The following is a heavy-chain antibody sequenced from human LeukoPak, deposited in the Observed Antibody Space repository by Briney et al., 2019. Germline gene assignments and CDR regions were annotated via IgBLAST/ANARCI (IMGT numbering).Heavy chain of an antibody. D-gene: IGHD2-15*01. CDR2: MNPNSGNT. J-gene: IGHJ6*02. CDR3: ARQPSDIVVVVAAPDYYYGMDV. V-gene: IGHV1-8*01. CDR1: GYTFTSYD. Sequence: ASVKVSCKAFGYTFTSYDINWVRQATGQGLEWMGWMNPNSGNTGYAQKFQGRVTMTRNTSISTAYMELSSLRSEDTAVYYCARQPSDIVVVVAAPDYYYGMDVWGQGTTVTVSS.